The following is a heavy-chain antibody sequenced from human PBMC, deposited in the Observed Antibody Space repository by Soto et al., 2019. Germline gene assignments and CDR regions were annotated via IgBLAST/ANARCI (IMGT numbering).Heavy chain of an antibody. CDR2: IIPIFGTA. CDR3: ARESRYVAAAGIVRYFDY. V-gene: IGHV1-69*13. D-gene: IGHD6-13*01. CDR1: GGTFSSYA. Sequence: SVKVSCKASGGTFSSYAISWVRQAPGQGLEWMGGIIPIFGTANYAQKFQGRVTITADESTSTAYMELSSLRSEDTAVYYCARESRYVAAAGIVRYFDYWGQGTLVTVSS. J-gene: IGHJ4*02.